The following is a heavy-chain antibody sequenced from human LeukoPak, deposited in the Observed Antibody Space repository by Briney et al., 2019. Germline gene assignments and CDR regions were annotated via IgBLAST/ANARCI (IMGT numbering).Heavy chain of an antibody. D-gene: IGHD2-2*01. J-gene: IGHJ6*03. CDR2: INPSGGST. V-gene: IGHV1-46*01. CDR1: GYTFTSYY. CDR3: ASSPLCSSTSCYSRHYYYMDV. Sequence: ASVKVSCKASGYTFTSYYMHWVRQAPGQGLEWMGIINPSGGSTSYAQKFQGRVTMTRDTSTSTVYMELSSLRSEDTAVYYCASSPLCSSTSCYSRHYYYMDVWGKGTTVTVSS.